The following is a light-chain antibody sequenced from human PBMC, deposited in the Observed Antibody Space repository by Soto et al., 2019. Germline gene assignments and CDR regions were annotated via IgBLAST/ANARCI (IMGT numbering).Light chain of an antibody. CDR2: GSS. CDR3: QQYGSSPPYT. Sequence: EVVLTQSPGTLSWSPGERATLSCRASQRVSNNYFAWYQQKPGQAPRLLIFGSSDRATGIPDRFSGSGSGTDFTLTICRLEPEDFGVYYCQQYGSSPPYTFGQGTKQEIK. J-gene: IGKJ2*01. V-gene: IGKV3-20*01. CDR1: QRVSNNY.